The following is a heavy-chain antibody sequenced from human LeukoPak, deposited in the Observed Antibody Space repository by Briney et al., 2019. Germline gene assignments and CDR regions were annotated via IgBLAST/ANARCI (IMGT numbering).Heavy chain of an antibody. J-gene: IGHJ1*01. CDR3: ARGQVLNSIGWYSHP. D-gene: IGHD6-25*01. V-gene: IGHV4-34*01. CDR2: INHSGGT. CDR1: GGSFSGYY. Sequence: SETLSLTCAVYGGSFSGYYWSWIRQPPGKGLEWIGEINHSGGTNYNPSLKSRVTISVDTSKNQFSLKLSSVTAADTAVYYCARGQVLNSIGWYSHPWGQGALVTVSS.